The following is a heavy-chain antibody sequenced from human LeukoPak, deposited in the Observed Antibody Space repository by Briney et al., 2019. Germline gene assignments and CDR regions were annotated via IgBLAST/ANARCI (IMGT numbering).Heavy chain of an antibody. Sequence: ASVKVSCKASGYIFTTYGITWVRQAPGQGLEWMGWISVYNDNTYYSQKLQGRVTMTRDTSISTAYMELSRLRSDDTAVYYCARGDDTASADWGQGTLVTVSS. V-gene: IGHV1-18*01. CDR2: ISVYNDNT. J-gene: IGHJ4*02. D-gene: IGHD5-18*01. CDR1: GYIFTTYG. CDR3: ARGDDTASAD.